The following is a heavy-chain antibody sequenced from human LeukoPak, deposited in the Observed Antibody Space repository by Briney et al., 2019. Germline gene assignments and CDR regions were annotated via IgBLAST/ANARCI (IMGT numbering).Heavy chain of an antibody. CDR3: TELGITMIGGV. Sequence: QTGGSLRLSCSASRFTFYNYWMSWVRQAPGKGLEWVSYISSSGSAIYYADSVKGRFTISRDNAKNSLYLQMNSLRAEDTAVYYCTELGITMIGGVWGKGTTVTISS. D-gene: IGHD3-10*02. CDR2: ISSSGSAI. J-gene: IGHJ6*04. CDR1: RFTFYNYW. V-gene: IGHV3-48*03.